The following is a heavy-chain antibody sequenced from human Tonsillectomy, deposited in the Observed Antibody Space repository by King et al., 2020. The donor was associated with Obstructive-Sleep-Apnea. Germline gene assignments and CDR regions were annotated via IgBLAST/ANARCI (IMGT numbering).Heavy chain of an antibody. V-gene: IGHV3-33*03. Sequence: VQLVESGGGVVQPGRFLRLSCAASGFTFGSYAFHWVRQAPGKGLEWVALIWYDGSKTDYADSVKARFTISRDNSRNTVYLQMNSVRVDDTAVYYCAKRGWDHYFENWGQGTLVTVSS. CDR3: AKRGWDHYFEN. D-gene: IGHD1-26*01. J-gene: IGHJ4*02. CDR2: IWYDGSKT. CDR1: GFTFGSYA.